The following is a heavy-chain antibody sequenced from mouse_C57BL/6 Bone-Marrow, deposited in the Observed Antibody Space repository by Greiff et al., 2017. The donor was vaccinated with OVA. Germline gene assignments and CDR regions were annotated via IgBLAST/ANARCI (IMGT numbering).Heavy chain of an antibody. CDR3: AKTRVYAMDY. CDR2: IHPNSGST. Sequence: VQLQQSGAELVKPGASVKLSCKASGYTFTSYWMHWVKQRPGQGLEWIGMIHPNSGSTNYNEKFKSKATLTVDKSSSTAYMQLSSLTSEDSAVYYCAKTRVYAMDYWGQGTSVTVSS. J-gene: IGHJ4*01. V-gene: IGHV1-64*01. CDR1: GYTFTSYW.